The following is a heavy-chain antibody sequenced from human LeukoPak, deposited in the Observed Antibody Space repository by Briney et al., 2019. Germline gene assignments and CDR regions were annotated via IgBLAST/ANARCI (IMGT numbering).Heavy chain of an antibody. Sequence: KPSETLSLTCTVSGGSISSYYWSWIRQLPGKGLEWIGYIYYSGSTNYNPSLKSRVTISVDTSKNQFSLKLSSVIAADTAVYYCARGRLGIEPFDFDYWGQGTLVTVSS. V-gene: IGHV4-59*01. J-gene: IGHJ4*02. CDR3: ARGRLGIEPFDFDY. D-gene: IGHD7-27*01. CDR2: IYYSGST. CDR1: GGSISSYY.